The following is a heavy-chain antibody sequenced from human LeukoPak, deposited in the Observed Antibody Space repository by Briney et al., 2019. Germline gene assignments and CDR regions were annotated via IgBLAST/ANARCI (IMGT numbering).Heavy chain of an antibody. D-gene: IGHD6-13*01. CDR2: ISYDGSNK. CDR1: GFTFSSYA. V-gene: IGHV3-30*01. Sequence: PGRSLRLSCAASGFTFSSYAMHWVRQAPGKGLEGVAVISYDGSNKYYADSVKGRFTISRDNSKNTLYLQMNSLRAEDTAVYYCARDKIAAAAFDYWGQGTLVTVSS. CDR3: ARDKIAAAAFDY. J-gene: IGHJ4*02.